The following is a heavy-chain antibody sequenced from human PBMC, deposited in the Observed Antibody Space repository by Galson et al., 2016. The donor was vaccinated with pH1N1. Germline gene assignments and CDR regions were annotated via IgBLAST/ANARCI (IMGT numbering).Heavy chain of an antibody. D-gene: IGHD3-16*01. V-gene: IGHV1-69*05. CDR1: GGTFIIRA. CDR2: IIPLSDAA. Sequence: SVKVSCMASGGTFIIRAINWVRQAPGQGLEWMGGIIPLSDAAKYPQKFQGRVTITTDRSTRTTYMEMSSLRYEDTAVYFCAKWGGRNAFEIWGQGTMITVSS. J-gene: IGHJ3*02. CDR3: AKWGGRNAFEI.